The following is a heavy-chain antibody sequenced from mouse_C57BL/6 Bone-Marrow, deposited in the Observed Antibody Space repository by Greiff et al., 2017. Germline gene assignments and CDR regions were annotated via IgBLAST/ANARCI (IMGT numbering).Heavy chain of an antibody. CDR2: IYPSDSET. CDR1: GYTFTSYW. J-gene: IGHJ1*03. CDR3: ARDNYYGSSYDWYFDV. V-gene: IGHV1-61*01. Sequence: QVQLQQPGAELVRPGSSVKLSCKASGYTFTSYWMDWVKQRPGQGLEWIGNIYPSDSETHYNQKFKDKATLTVDKSSSTAYMQLSSLTSEDSAVYYCARDNYYGSSYDWYFDVWGTGTTVTGSS. D-gene: IGHD1-1*01.